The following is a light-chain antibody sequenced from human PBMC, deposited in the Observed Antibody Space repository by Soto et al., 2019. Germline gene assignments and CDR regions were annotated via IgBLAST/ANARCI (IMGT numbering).Light chain of an antibody. CDR3: HHYNSWPYT. Sequence: EILMTQSPDTRSVSPGERATRSCRASQSVSSNLAWYQQKPGQAPRLLIYDASTRAPGFPARFSGSGSGTEFTLTISSLQSEDFAVYYCHHYNSWPYTFGQGTKVDIK. CDR2: DAS. V-gene: IGKV3-15*01. CDR1: QSVSSN. J-gene: IGKJ2*01.